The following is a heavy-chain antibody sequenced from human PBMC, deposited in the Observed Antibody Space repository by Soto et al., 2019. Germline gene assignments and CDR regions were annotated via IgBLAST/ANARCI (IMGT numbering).Heavy chain of an antibody. CDR1: GYRFTSYG. J-gene: IGHJ4*02. D-gene: IGHD6-19*01. CDR3: ARAVAVPADFDY. Sequence: VKVSCKASGYRFTSYGISWVRQAPGQGLEWLGWISAYDDNTKYAQTLQGRVSMSTDTSTNTAYMELSSLRSEDTAVYYCARAVAVPADFDYWGQGTLVTVSS. V-gene: IGHV1-18*01. CDR2: ISAYDDNT.